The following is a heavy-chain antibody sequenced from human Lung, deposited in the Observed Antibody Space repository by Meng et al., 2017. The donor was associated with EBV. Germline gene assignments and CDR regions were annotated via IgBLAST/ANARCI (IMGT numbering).Heavy chain of an antibody. CDR1: CASISSNNY. Sequence: QRQQQASGPGLVKPSGTLSLTFTVSCASISSNNYWPWVRQSPGKGLEWIGEIYHNENTNYNPSLMSRVTMSLDKSKNHFSLNLRSVTAADTAVYFCARAPGNWNFDSWGQGTLVTVSS. D-gene: IGHD1-20*01. CDR3: ARAPGNWNFDS. CDR2: IYHNENT. J-gene: IGHJ4*02. V-gene: IGHV4-4*02.